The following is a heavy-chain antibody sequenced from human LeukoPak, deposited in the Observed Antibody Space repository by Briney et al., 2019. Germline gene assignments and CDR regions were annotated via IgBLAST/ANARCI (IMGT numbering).Heavy chain of an antibody. Sequence: ASVEVSCTASGYTFTGYYMHWVRQAPGQGLEWMGWMNPNSGNTGYAQKFRGRVTMTRNTSISTAYMELSSLRSEDTAVYYCARSYDFWSGYPYYYYGMDVWGQGTTVTVSS. CDR2: MNPNSGNT. D-gene: IGHD3-3*01. J-gene: IGHJ6*02. V-gene: IGHV1-8*02. CDR1: GYTFTGYY. CDR3: ARSYDFWSGYPYYYYGMDV.